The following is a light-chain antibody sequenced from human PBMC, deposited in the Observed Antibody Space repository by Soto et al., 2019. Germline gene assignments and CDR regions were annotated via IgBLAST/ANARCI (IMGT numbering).Light chain of an antibody. CDR3: PQRSKWPQT. J-gene: IGKJ2*01. CDR2: DAS. V-gene: IGKV3-11*01. CDR1: QSVSSY. Sequence: EIVLTHSPATLSLSPGERATLSCRASQSVSSYLAWYQQKPGQAPRLLIYDASNRATGIPARFSGSGSGTDFTLTISSLEPEDFALYDCPQRSKWPQTFGQGTRLEIK.